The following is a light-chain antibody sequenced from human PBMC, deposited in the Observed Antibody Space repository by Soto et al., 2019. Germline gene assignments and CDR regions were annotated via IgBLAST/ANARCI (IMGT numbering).Light chain of an antibody. CDR2: AAS. J-gene: IGKJ1*01. V-gene: IGKV1-27*01. CDR3: QKYNSAPQT. CDR1: QGISNY. Sequence: DIQMTQSPSSLSASVGDRVTITCRASQGISNYLAWYQQKPGKVPKLLIYAASTLQSGVPSRFSGSGSGTDFTLTISSLLPEDVATYYCQKYNSAPQTFGQGTKVEIK.